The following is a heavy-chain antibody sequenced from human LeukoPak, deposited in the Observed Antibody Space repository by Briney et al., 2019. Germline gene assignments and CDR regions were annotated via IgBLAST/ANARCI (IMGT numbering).Heavy chain of an antibody. V-gene: IGHV4-59*08. D-gene: IGHD3-10*01. CDR1: AFSISSYY. CDR3: AGRGLGSYSPFDY. J-gene: IGHJ4*02. CDR2: IYNTGST. Sequence: SETLSLTSTVSAFSISSYYWSWVRPPPGIELQGITNIYNTGSTNYNPSIKSRVTISVDTSKYLFSRKLRSVTAAVYAVYYCAGRGLGSYSPFDYWGQGTLVTVSS.